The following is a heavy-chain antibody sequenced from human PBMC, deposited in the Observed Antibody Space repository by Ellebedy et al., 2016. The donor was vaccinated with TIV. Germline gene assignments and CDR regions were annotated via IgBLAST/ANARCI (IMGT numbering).Heavy chain of an antibody. V-gene: IGHV1-69*13. D-gene: IGHD3-16*02. J-gene: IGHJ5*02. CDR1: GGTFSSYA. CDR2: IIPIFGTA. CDR3: ARGKKDLYYVWGSYRYSPDNWFDP. Sequence: SVKVSXXASGGTFSSYAISWVRQAPGQGLEWMGGIIPIFGTANYAQKFQGRVTITADESTSTAYMELSSLRSEDTAVYYCARGKKDLYYVWGSYRYSPDNWFDPWGQGTLVTVSS.